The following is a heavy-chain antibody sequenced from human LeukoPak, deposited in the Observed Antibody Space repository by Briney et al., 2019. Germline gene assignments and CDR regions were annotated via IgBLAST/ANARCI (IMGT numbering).Heavy chain of an antibody. CDR1: GFTFSDYY. V-gene: IGHV3-11*01. CDR2: ISSSDTTI. J-gene: IGHJ4*02. Sequence: PGGSLRLSCVASGFTFSDYYMSWIRQAPGKGLEWVSYISSSDTTIYYADSVKGRFTISRDNAKNSLYQQMNSLRVEDTAVYYCARGLPATLLDYWGQGTLVTVSS. CDR3: ARGLPATLLDY. D-gene: IGHD2-2*01.